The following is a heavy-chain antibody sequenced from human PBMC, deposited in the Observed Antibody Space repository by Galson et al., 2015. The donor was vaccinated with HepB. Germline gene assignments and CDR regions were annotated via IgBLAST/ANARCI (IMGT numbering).Heavy chain of an antibody. D-gene: IGHD2-15*01. CDR2: ISYDGSNK. CDR3: ARGEDIVVVVAATGLNYFDY. CDR1: GFTFSSYA. V-gene: IGHV3-30*04. Sequence: SLRLSCAASGFTFSSYAMHWVRQAPGKGLEWVAVISYDGSNKYYADSVKGRFTISRDNSKNTLYLQMNSLRAEDTAVYYCARGEDIVVVVAATGLNYFDYWGQGTLVTVSS. J-gene: IGHJ4*02.